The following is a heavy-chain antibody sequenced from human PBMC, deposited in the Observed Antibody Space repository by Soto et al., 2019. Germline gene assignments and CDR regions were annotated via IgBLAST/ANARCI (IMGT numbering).Heavy chain of an antibody. CDR2: ILYDGSNK. J-gene: IGHJ6*02. V-gene: IGHV3-30-3*01. CDR3: ARGRLPVTSYYYGMDV. D-gene: IGHD2-21*02. Sequence: GGSLRLSCAASGFTFSSYAMHWVRQAPGKGLEWVAVILYDGSNKYYADSVKGRFTISRDNSKNTLYLQMNSLRAEDTAVYYCARGRLPVTSYYYGMDVWGQGTTVTVSS. CDR1: GFTFSSYA.